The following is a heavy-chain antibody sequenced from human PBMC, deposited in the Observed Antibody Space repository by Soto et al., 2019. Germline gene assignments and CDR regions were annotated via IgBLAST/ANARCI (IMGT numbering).Heavy chain of an antibody. CDR3: ARDRVTYGLDV. CDR1: GASITSGAYY. Sequence: QVQLQESGPGLVKPSQTLSLTCTVSGASITSGAYYWTWIRQHPGKGPEWIGYIYYGGSTYYNPSLKSRVSISIDTSENNFSLRLTSVTAADTAVYYCARDRVTYGLDVWGQGTTVTVSS. J-gene: IGHJ6*02. CDR2: IYYGGST. V-gene: IGHV4-31*03. D-gene: IGHD3-10*01.